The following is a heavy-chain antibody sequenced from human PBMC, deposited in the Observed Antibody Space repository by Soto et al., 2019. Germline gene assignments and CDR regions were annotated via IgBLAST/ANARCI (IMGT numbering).Heavy chain of an antibody. J-gene: IGHJ6*02. D-gene: IGHD3-3*01. CDR3: ARAITIFGVVSFMDV. V-gene: IGHV1-18*01. CDR1: GYTFTSYG. Sequence: ASVKVSCKASGYTFTSYGISRVRQAPGQGLEWMGWISAYNGNTNYAQKLQGRVTMTTDTSTSTAYMELRSLRSDDTAVYYCARAITIFGVVSFMDVWGQGTTVTVSS. CDR2: ISAYNGNT.